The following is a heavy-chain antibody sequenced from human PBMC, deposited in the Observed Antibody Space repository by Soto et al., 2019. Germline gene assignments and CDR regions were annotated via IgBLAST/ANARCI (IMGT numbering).Heavy chain of an antibody. CDR2: ISSSGSII. J-gene: IGHJ4*02. V-gene: IGHV3-11*01. D-gene: IGHD6-13*01. Sequence: PGGSLRLSCAASGFTFSDYYMSWIRQAPGKGLEWVSYISSSGSIIYNADSVKGRFTISRDNAKNPLYLQMNSLRAEDTAIYYCARGLAAENIDYWGQGTLVTVSS. CDR1: GFTFSDYY. CDR3: ARGLAAENIDY.